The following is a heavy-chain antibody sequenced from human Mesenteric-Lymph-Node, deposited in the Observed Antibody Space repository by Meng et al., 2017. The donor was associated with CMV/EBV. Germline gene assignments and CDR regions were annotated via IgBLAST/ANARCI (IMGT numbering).Heavy chain of an antibody. V-gene: IGHV3-21*01. CDR3: ARDVSGSYAAPPLL. D-gene: IGHD1-26*01. Sequence: GESLKISCAASGFPFSLYTMSWVRQAPGKGLEWVSSISAATSYRSYAASLKGRFTVSRDNTKNSLYLQMSSLRVEDTAVYYCARDVSGSYAAPPLLWGQGTLVTVSS. CDR1: GFPFSLYT. CDR2: ISAATSYR. J-gene: IGHJ4*02.